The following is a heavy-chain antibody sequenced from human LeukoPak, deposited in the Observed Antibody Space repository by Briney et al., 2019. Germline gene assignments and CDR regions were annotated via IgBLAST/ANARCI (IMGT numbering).Heavy chain of an antibody. CDR1: GFTFSSYA. CDR3: ARDYGSGWSPSYYFDY. V-gene: IGHV3-30-3*01. CDR2: ISYDGSNK. D-gene: IGHD6-19*01. Sequence: GGSLRLSCAASGFTFSSYAMHWVRQAPGKGLEWMAVISYDGSNKYYADSVKGRFTISRDNSKNTLYLQMNSLRAEDTAVYFCARDYGSGWSPSYYFDYWGQGTLVTVSS. J-gene: IGHJ4*02.